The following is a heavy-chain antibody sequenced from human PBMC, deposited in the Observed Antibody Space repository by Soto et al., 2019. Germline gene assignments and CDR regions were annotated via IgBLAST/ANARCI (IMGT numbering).Heavy chain of an antibody. CDR3: ARDLGGDSSSWSFDH. J-gene: IGHJ4*02. CDR2: TSSDGKYK. Sequence: QVQLVESGGGVVQPGRSLRLSCAASGFTFSSFAMHWVRQAPGKGLEWVASTSSDGKYKYYADSVRGRFTISRDDSKNTLSLQMNSLRLEDTAVYYCARDLGGDSSSWSFDHWGQGTLVTVSS. D-gene: IGHD6-13*01. CDR1: GFTFSSFA. V-gene: IGHV3-30*04.